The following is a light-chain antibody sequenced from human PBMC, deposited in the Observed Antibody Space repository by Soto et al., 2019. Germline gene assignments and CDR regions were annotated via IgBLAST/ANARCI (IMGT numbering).Light chain of an antibody. J-gene: IGLJ2*01. CDR3: QVWDGTTDHSVI. CDR2: YDA. Sequence: SYVLTQPPAVSVAPGKTATITCGGDNIGGKSVHWYQQKSGQAPVLIIYYDASRPSGIPDRFSGSNSGNTATLTISRVEAGDEADYYCQVWDGTTDHSVIFGGGTKLTVL. CDR1: NIGGKS. V-gene: IGLV3-21*04.